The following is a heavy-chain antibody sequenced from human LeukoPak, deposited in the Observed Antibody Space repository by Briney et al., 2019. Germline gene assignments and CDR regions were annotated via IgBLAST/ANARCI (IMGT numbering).Heavy chain of an antibody. J-gene: IGHJ6*03. V-gene: IGHV3-48*01. CDR1: GFTFSSYS. CDR3: ARRFEGDNSDCYYYMDV. CDR2: ISSSGGTK. Sequence: GGSLRLSCAASGFTFSSYSMNWVRQAPGKGLECVAYISSSGGTKYYADSVKGRFTISRDNAKTSLFLQLSSLRAEDTAVYYCARRFEGDNSDCYYYMDVWGKGTTVTASS. D-gene: IGHD4-23*01.